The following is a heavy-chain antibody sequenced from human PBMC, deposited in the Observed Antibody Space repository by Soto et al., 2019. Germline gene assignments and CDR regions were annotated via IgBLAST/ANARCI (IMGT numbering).Heavy chain of an antibody. CDR3: ARGYYYGSGSYYPFDY. J-gene: IGHJ4*02. D-gene: IGHD3-10*01. Sequence: ASVKVSCKASGGTFSSYAISWVRQAPRQGLEWMGGIIPIFGTANYAQKFQGRVTITADKSTSTAYMELSSLRSEDTAVYYCARGYYYGSGSYYPFDYWGQGTLVTVSS. CDR2: IIPIFGTA. CDR1: GGTFSSYA. V-gene: IGHV1-69*06.